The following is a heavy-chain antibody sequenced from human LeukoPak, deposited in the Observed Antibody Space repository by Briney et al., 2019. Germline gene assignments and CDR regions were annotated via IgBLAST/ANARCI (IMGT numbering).Heavy chain of an antibody. CDR1: GFTFSSYA. CDR2: ISGGGYTT. J-gene: IGHJ4*02. V-gene: IGHV3-23*01. CDR3: AKDQTPKYPVAGQNY. Sequence: GGSLRLSCAASGFTFSSYAMSWVRQAPGKGLEWVSTISGGGYTTYYADSVKGRFTISRDNSKNTLYLQMNSLRADDTAVYYCAKDQTPKYPVAGQNYWGQGTLVTVSS. D-gene: IGHD6-19*01.